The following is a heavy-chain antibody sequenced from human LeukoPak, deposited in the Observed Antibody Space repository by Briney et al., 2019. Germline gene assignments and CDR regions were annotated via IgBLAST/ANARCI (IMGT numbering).Heavy chain of an antibody. Sequence: GGSLRLSCAASGFTLNTYAMSWVRQTPGKGVEWVAATSSSDAGTYHADSVRGRFTISRDNSKNTLYLQMNSLRAEDAAVYFCAKAPVTSCRGAYCYPFDSWGQGTLVTVSS. CDR1: GFTLNTYA. CDR3: AKAPVTSCRGAYCYPFDS. D-gene: IGHD2-21*01. CDR2: TSSSDAGT. J-gene: IGHJ4*02. V-gene: IGHV3-23*01.